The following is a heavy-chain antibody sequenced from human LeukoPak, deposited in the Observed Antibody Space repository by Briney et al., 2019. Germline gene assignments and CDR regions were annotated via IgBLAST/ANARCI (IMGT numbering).Heavy chain of an antibody. D-gene: IGHD2-21*01. CDR3: AKESGKCDH. V-gene: IGHV3-43*02. J-gene: IGHJ4*02. Sequence: PGGSQRLSCVASGLNFDDSAMHWVRQAPGKGLEWVSLISVDGGSTFSADSVKGRFSISRDNSKNSLYLQMNSLRSEDTAMYYGAKESGKCDHWGQGALVAVSS. CDR2: ISVDGGST. CDR1: GLNFDDSA.